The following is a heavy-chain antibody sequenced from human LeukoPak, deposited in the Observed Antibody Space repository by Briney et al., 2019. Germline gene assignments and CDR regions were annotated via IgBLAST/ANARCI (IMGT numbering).Heavy chain of an antibody. Sequence: GGSLRLSCAASGFTFSTYGMHWVRQAPGKGLEWVAAISFDGSNKYYADSVKGRFTISRDNSKNTLYLQMNSLRAEDTAVYYCAKDSGEQQLVYYFDYWGQGTLVTASS. CDR3: AKDSGEQQLVYYFDY. CDR1: GFTFSTYG. V-gene: IGHV3-30*18. D-gene: IGHD6-13*01. J-gene: IGHJ4*02. CDR2: ISFDGSNK.